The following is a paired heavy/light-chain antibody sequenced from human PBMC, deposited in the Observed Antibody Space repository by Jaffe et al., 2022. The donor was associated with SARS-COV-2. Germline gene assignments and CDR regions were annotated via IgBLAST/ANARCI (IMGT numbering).Heavy chain of an antibody. J-gene: IGHJ5*01. CDR1: GYTFISYD. D-gene: IGHD3-3*01. CDR2: MNPNSGSA. V-gene: IGHV1-8*01. CDR3: ARRMVRSQHYDFWSGKYNWFDS. Sequence: QVQLVQSGAEVKKPGASVKVSCKASGYTFISYDINWVRQATGQGLEWMGWMNPNSGSAGYSQKFQGRVTMTRNTSISTAYMELSSLASEDTAVYYCARRMVRSQHYDFWSGKYNWFDSWGQGTLVTVSS.
Light chain of an antibody. V-gene: IGKV1-39*01. Sequence: DIQMTQSPSSLSASVGDRVTIACRASQSISSYLNWYQQKPGKAPKLLIYATSTLQSGVPSRFSGSGSGTDFTLTISSLQPEDFATYYCQQSYSTPLLTFGGGTKVEMK. CDR2: ATS. CDR1: QSISSY. J-gene: IGKJ4*01. CDR3: QQSYSTPLLT.